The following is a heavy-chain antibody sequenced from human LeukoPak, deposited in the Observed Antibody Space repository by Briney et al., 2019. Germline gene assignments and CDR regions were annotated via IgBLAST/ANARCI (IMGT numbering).Heavy chain of an antibody. D-gene: IGHD5-18*01. Sequence: SEALSLTCTVSGGSISSYYWSWIRQPPGKGLEWIGYIYYSGSTNYNPSLKSRVTISVDTSKNQFSLKLSSVTAADTAVYYCARARRGYSYGRPYNWFDPWGQGTLVTVSS. CDR2: IYYSGST. V-gene: IGHV4-59*01. CDR1: GGSISSYY. CDR3: ARARRGYSYGRPYNWFDP. J-gene: IGHJ5*02.